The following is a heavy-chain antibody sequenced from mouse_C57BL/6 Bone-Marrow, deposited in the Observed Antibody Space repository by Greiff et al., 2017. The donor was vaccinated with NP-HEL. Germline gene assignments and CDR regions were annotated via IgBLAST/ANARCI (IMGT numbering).Heavy chain of an antibody. CDR1: GFNIKDYY. Sequence: VQLQQSGAELVRPGASVKLSCTASGFNIKDYYMHWVKQRPEQGLEWIGRIDPEDGDTEYAPKFQGKATMTADTSSNTAYLQLSSLTSEDTAVYYCTTSDYDGGAYAMDDWGKGTSVTVSS. V-gene: IGHV14-1*01. CDR3: TTSDYDGGAYAMDD. CDR2: IDPEDGDT. D-gene: IGHD2-4*01. J-gene: IGHJ4*01.